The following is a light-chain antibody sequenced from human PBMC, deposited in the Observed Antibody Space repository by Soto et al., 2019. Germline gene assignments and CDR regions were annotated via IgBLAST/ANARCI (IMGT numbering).Light chain of an antibody. CDR3: QVWYSSTDLYV. J-gene: IGLJ1*01. CDR2: DDS. Sequence: SYALTQPPSVSVAPGQTARSTCGGSNIGSESVHWYQQRPGQAPVLVVYDDSDRPSGIPERFSGSNSANTATLTISRVEAGDEADYYCQVWYSSTDLYVFGSGTKVTVL. V-gene: IGLV3-21*02. CDR1: NIGSES.